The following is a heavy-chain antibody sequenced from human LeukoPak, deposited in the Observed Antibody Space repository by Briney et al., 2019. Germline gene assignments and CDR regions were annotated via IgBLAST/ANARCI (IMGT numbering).Heavy chain of an antibody. V-gene: IGHV4-34*01. CDR2: INHSGST. Sequence: SETLSLTCAVYGGSFSGYYWSWIRQPPGKGLEWIGEINHSGSTNYNPSLKSRVTISVDKSKNQFSLKLSSVTAADTAVYYCARGGKLRLPAAAVPKPLDYWGQGTLVTVSS. CDR1: GGSFSGYY. D-gene: IGHD6-13*01. J-gene: IGHJ4*02. CDR3: ARGGKLRLPAAAVPKPLDY.